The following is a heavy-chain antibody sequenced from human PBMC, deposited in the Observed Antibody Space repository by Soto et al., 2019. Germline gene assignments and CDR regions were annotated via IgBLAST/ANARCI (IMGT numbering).Heavy chain of an antibody. D-gene: IGHD6-6*01. CDR2: IYYSGST. CDR3: AGRSGIAARPFDY. V-gene: IGHV4-59*08. J-gene: IGHJ4*02. CDR1: GGSISSYY. Sequence: PSETLSLTCTVSGGSISSYYWSWIRQPPGKGLEWIGYIYYSGSTNYNPSLKSRVTISVDTSKNQFSLKLSSVTAADTAVYYCAGRSGIAARPFDYWGQGTLVTVSS.